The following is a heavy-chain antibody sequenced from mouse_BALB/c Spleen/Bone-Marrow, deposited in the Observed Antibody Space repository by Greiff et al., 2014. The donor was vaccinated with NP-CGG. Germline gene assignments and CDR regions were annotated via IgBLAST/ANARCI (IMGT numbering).Heavy chain of an antibody. CDR1: GYSITSDYA. CDR3: AKTGTRYYFDY. Sequence: EVNLVESGPGLVKPSQSLSLTCTVTGYSITSDYAWNWIRQFPGNKLEWMGYISYSGSTSYNPSLKSRISTTRDTSKNQFFLQLNSVTTEDTATYYCAKTGTRYYFDYWGQGTTLTVSS. D-gene: IGHD4-1*01. CDR2: ISYSGST. J-gene: IGHJ2*01. V-gene: IGHV3-2*02.